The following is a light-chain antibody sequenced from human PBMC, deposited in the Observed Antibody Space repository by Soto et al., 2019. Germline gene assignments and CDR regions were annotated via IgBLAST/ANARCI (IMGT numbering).Light chain of an antibody. CDR1: NSSIGAGYA. V-gene: IGLV1-40*01. J-gene: IGLJ2*01. Sequence: QSVLTQPPSVSGAPGQRVTISCTGSNSSIGAGYAVHWYQHLPGTAPKLLIYANNIRPSGVPDRLSGPKSGTSASLAITGLQAEDEADYYCQSYDISLTASVFGGGTKLTVL. CDR2: ANN. CDR3: QSYDISLTASV.